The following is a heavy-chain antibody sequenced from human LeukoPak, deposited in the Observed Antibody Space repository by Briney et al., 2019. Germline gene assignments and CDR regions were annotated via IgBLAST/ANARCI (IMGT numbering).Heavy chain of an antibody. D-gene: IGHD6-19*01. Sequence: PSGTLSLTCAVSGGSISSSNWWSWVRQPPGKGLEWIGQIYHSGSTNYNPSLKSRVTISVDTSKNQFSLKLSSVTAADTAVYYCATAVAGLGAFDIWGQGTMVTVSS. CDR1: GGSISSSNW. V-gene: IGHV4-4*02. CDR3: ATAVAGLGAFDI. CDR2: IYHSGST. J-gene: IGHJ3*02.